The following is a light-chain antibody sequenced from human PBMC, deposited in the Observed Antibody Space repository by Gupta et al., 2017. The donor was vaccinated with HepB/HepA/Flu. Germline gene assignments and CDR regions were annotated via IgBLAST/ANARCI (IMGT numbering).Light chain of an antibody. Sequence: IVMTQSPATLSVSPGERAALSCRASQSVTSNLAWYQHKPGQAPRLLIHGASTRATGIPARFSGSGSGTEFTLTIDSLQSEDFAVYYCQQYDNWRPITFGQGTRLDIK. J-gene: IGKJ5*01. CDR2: GAS. CDR1: QSVTSN. CDR3: QQYDNWRPIT. V-gene: IGKV3-15*01.